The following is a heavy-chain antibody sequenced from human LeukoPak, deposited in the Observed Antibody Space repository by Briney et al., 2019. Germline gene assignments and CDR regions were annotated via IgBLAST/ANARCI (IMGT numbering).Heavy chain of an antibody. Sequence: SETLSLTCTVSGGSISSHYWSWIRQPPGKGLEWIGYIYYSGSTNYNPSLKSRVTILVDTSKNQFSLKLSSVTAADTAVYYCARVVGFWSGYSDYWGQGTLVTVSS. CDR2: IYYSGST. CDR1: GGSISSHY. CDR3: ARVVGFWSGYSDY. V-gene: IGHV4-59*11. D-gene: IGHD3-3*01. J-gene: IGHJ4*02.